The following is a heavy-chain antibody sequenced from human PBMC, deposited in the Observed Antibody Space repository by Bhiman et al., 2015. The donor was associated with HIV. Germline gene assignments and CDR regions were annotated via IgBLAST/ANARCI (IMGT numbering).Heavy chain of an antibody. CDR1: GFTFSSYS. CDR3: ARDKAGTTYFKQTDGFDI. V-gene: IGHV3-21*02. D-gene: IGHD1-1*01. Sequence: EVQLVESGGGLVKPGGSLRLSCAASGFTFSSYSMNWVRQAPGKGLEWVSSISSSGSYIYYGDSLKGRFTISRNNAKNSLYLQMDSLRAEDTAVYYCARDKAGTTYFKQTDGFDIWGQGTLVTVSS. CDR2: ISSSGSYI. J-gene: IGHJ3*02.